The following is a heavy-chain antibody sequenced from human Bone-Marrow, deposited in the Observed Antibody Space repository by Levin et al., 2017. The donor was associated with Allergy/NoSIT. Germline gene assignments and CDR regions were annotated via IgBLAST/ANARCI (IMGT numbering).Heavy chain of an antibody. D-gene: IGHD4-17*01. CDR1: GYTFSIFG. CDR2: ISANNGNP. J-gene: IGHJ4*02. CDR3: ARCGATVTKFFDL. V-gene: IGHV1-18*01. Sequence: PGESLKISCKASGYTFSIFGVSWVRQAPGQGLELMGWISANNGNPNYAEKFQGRVTMTTDTSTSTAYMELRSLRSDDTAVYYCARCGATVTKFFDLWGQGTLLTVSS.